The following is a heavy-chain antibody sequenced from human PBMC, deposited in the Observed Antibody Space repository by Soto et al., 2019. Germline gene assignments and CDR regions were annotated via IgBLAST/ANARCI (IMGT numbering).Heavy chain of an antibody. CDR1: GYTFTSYG. CDR2: ISAYNGNT. Sequence: QVQLVQSGAEVKKPGASVKVSCKASGYTFTSYGISWVRQAPGQGLEWMGWISAYNGNTNYAQKLQGRVTMTTDTSTSTGYRELRSLRSDDTAVYYCARWGVTTRWYYYYMDVWGKGTTVTVSS. CDR3: ARWGVTTRWYYYYMDV. V-gene: IGHV1-18*01. D-gene: IGHD4-17*01. J-gene: IGHJ6*03.